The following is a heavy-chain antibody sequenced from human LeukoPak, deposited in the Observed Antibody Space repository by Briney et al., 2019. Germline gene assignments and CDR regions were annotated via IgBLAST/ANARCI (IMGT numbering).Heavy chain of an antibody. CDR2: ISGSGGST. J-gene: IGHJ4*02. V-gene: IGHV3-23*01. CDR1: GFTFSSYA. D-gene: IGHD6-19*01. CDR3: ARASGAYGSGWYFDY. Sequence: PGGSLRLSCAASGFTFSSYAMSWVRQAPGKGLEWVSAISGSGGSTYYADSVKGRFTISRDNSKNTLSLQVNTLRAEDTAVYYCARASGAYGSGWYFDYWGQGTLVTVSS.